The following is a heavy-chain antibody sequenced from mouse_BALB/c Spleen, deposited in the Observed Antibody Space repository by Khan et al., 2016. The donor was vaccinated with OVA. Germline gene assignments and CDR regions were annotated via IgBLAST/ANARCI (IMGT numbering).Heavy chain of an antibody. CDR2: ISTGGHYT. J-gene: IGHJ3*01. D-gene: IGHD1-1*01. CDR3: ARLAYYYDSEGFAY. V-gene: IGHV5-6*01. Sequence: EVQLLETGGDLVEPGGSLKLSCAASGFTFSTYGMSWVRQTPDKRLEWVATISTGGHYTYYPDSVRGRFTISRDNAKNTLYLQMTSLKSEDTAMFYCARLAYYYDSEGFAYWGQGTLVTVSA. CDR1: GFTFSTYG.